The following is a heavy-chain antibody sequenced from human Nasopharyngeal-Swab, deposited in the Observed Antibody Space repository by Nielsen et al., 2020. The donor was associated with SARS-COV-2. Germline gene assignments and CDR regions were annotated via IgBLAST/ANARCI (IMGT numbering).Heavy chain of an antibody. CDR2: IYYGGST. D-gene: IGHD6-13*01. CDR3: ATLSSSWYEYYFDY. CDR1: GGSISSSTYY. J-gene: IGHJ4*02. V-gene: IGHV4-39*01. Sequence: ESLKISCTVSGGSISSSTYYWAWIRQPPGKGLEWIGGIYYGGSTYYNPSLKSRVTISVDTSKNQFSLKLSSVTAADTAVYYCATLSSSWYEYYFDYWGQGTLVTVSS.